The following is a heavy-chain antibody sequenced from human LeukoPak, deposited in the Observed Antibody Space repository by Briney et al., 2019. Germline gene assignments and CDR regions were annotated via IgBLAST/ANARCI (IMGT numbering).Heavy chain of an antibody. V-gene: IGHV1-18*01. Sequence: ASVTVSFTSSADPFPNYGISWVRLAPGQGLEWLGWIGPNNDKPNYAQKVQGRVTITADTSTSTAYMELRSLRSDDTAVYYCARVTTVGATKDFDYWGQGTLVTVSS. J-gene: IGHJ4*02. CDR3: ARVTTVGATKDFDY. CDR2: IGPNNDKP. D-gene: IGHD1-26*01. CDR1: ADPFPNYG.